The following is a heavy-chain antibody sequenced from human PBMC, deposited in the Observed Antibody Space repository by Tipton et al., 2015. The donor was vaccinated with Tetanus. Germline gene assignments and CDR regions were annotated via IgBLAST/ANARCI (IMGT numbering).Heavy chain of an antibody. D-gene: IGHD6-19*01. J-gene: IGHJ5*02. V-gene: IGHV1-46*01. CDR2: INPSGGST. CDR1: GYTFTSYY. Sequence: QLVQSGPEVKKPGASVKVSCKASGYTFTSYYMHWVRQAPGQGLEWMGIINPSGGSTSYAQKFQGRVTMTRDTSTSTVYMELSSLRPEDTAVYYCARVFIAVAGHNWFDPWGQGTLVTVSS. CDR3: ARVFIAVAGHNWFDP.